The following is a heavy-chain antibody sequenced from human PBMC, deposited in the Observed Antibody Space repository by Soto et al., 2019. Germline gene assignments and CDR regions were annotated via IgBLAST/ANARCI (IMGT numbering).Heavy chain of an antibody. CDR3: ARVGGSSWYYFDY. Sequence: PGGSLRLSCVASGFTLSNYGMHWVRQAPGKGLEWVAVIWYDGSNKYYADSVKGRFTISRDNSKNTLYLQMNSLRAEDTAVYYCARVGGSSWYYFDYWGQGTLVTVSS. D-gene: IGHD6-13*01. CDR1: GFTLSNYG. J-gene: IGHJ4*02. CDR2: IWYDGSNK. V-gene: IGHV3-33*01.